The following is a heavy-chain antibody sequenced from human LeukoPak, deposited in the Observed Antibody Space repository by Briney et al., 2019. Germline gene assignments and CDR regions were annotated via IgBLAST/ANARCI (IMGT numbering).Heavy chain of an antibody. CDR2: IIPIFGIA. V-gene: IGHV1-69*04. Sequence: GASVKVSCKASGGTFSSYAISWVRQAPGQGLEWMGRIIPIFGIANYAQKFQGRVTITADKSTSTAYMELSSLRSEDTAVYYCAGPSLVVPAAMPEFPTEYYFDYWGQGTLVTVSS. CDR1: GGTFSSYA. J-gene: IGHJ4*02. D-gene: IGHD2-2*01. CDR3: AGPSLVVPAAMPEFPTEYYFDY.